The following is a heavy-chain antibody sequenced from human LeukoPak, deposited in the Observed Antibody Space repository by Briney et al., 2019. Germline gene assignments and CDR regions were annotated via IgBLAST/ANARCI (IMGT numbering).Heavy chain of an antibody. CDR2: ISYDGRNI. CDR1: GFTFSSYD. J-gene: IGHJ6*04. V-gene: IGHV3-30*18. Sequence: GRSLRLSCAASGFTFSSYDMHWVRQAPGKGLEWVTVISYDGRNIYYADSVKGRFTISRDNSKNTLYLQMNSLRAEDTAVYYCAKAFGYCSGGSCYYYYYGMDVWGKGTTVTVSS. CDR3: AKAFGYCSGGSCYYYYYGMDV. D-gene: IGHD2-15*01.